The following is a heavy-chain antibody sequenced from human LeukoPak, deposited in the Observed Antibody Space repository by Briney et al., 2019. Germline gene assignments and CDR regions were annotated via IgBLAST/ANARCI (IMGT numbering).Heavy chain of an antibody. J-gene: IGHJ4*02. CDR3: ARGRGDSSSPFDC. CDR1: GGSISNYY. V-gene: IGHV4-59*01. CDR2: IYYSGST. Sequence: SETLSLTCTVSGGSISNYYWSWIRQPPGKGLEWFGCIYYSGSTNYNPSLKSRVTISVDTSKNQFSLRLSSVTAADTAVYYCARGRGDSSSPFDCWGQGTLVTVSS. D-gene: IGHD6-13*01.